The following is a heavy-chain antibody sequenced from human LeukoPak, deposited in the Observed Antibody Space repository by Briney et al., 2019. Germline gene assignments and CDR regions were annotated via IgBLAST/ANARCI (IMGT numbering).Heavy chain of an antibody. D-gene: IGHD2-8*02. Sequence: ASVRVSCKASGYTFTGYFMHWVRQALGQGLEWMGWINVNSGATKYAQKFQGRVTMTRDTSVSTAYMDLSSLRSDDTAVYYCAADNTGNPPYDPWGQGTLVTVSS. J-gene: IGHJ5*02. CDR3: AADNTGNPPYDP. CDR2: INVNSGAT. V-gene: IGHV1-2*02. CDR1: GYTFTGYF.